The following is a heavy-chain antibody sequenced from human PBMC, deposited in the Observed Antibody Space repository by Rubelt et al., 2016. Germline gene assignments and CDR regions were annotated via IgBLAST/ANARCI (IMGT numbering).Heavy chain of an antibody. D-gene: IGHD1-20*01. J-gene: IGHJ4*02. CDR1: GITVSNNY. Sequence: GGGLVQPGGSLRLSCAASGITVSNNYMTWVRQAPGRGLEWVSGTSGRGTYTYYAESVKGRFTISRDTSVYLQMNSLRAEDTAVYYCATDSPITGFDFDYWGQGTLVTVSS. CDR3: ATDSPITGFDFDY. V-gene: IGHV3-23*01. CDR2: TSGRGTYT.